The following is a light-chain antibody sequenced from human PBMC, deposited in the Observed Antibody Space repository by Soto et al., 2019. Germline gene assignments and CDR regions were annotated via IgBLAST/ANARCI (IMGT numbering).Light chain of an antibody. V-gene: IGKV3-20*01. CDR1: QSVSSSY. J-gene: IGKJ1*01. Sequence: EIVLTQSPGTLSLSPGERATLSCRASQSVSSSYLAWYQQKPGQAPRLLIYGASSRATGIPDRFSGSGSGTDFTLTISRLEPEYFAVYYCQQYGSSSWTFGQGNKVEIK. CDR3: QQYGSSSWT. CDR2: GAS.